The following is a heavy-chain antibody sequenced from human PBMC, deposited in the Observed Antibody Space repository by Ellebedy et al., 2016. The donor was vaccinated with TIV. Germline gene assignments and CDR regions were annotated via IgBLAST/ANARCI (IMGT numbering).Heavy chain of an antibody. Sequence: ASVKVSCKASGYNFINYAMHWVRQAPGQRLEWMGLMNGGSDYTKYSPKFQGRVTLTRDTAASTEYMELSSLRAEDTALYYCARDVIVMQQLAYGMDVWGQGTTVTVSS. CDR1: GYNFINYA. J-gene: IGHJ6*02. CDR2: MNGGSDYT. V-gene: IGHV1-3*01. D-gene: IGHD6-13*01. CDR3: ARDVIVMQQLAYGMDV.